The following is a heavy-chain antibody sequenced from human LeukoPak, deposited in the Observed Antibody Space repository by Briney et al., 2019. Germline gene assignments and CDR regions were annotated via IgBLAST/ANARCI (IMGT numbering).Heavy chain of an antibody. CDR1: GFTFSSYA. CDR3: ARVDAVAGFDY. CDR2: ISSNGGST. D-gene: IGHD6-19*01. Sequence: GGSLRLSCAASGFTFSSYAMHWVRQAPGKGLEYVSAISSNGGSTYYANSVKGRFTISRDNSKNTLYLQMGSLRAEDMAVYYCARVDAVAGFDYWGQGTLVTVSS. J-gene: IGHJ4*02. V-gene: IGHV3-64*01.